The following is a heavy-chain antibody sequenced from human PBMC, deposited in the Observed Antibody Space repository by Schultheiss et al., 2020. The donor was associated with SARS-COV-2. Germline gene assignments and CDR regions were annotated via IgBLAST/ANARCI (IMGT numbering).Heavy chain of an antibody. CDR3: ARDRGYNWNDVFAFDI. CDR1: GFTFSNAW. D-gene: IGHD1-1*01. J-gene: IGHJ3*02. V-gene: IGHV3-15*01. Sequence: GGSLRLSCAASGFTFSNAWMSWVRQAPGKGLEWVGRIKSKTDGGTTDYAAPVKGRFTISRDDSKNTLYLQMNSLKTEDTAVYYCARDRGYNWNDVFAFDIWGQGTMVTVSS. CDR2: IKSKTDGGTT.